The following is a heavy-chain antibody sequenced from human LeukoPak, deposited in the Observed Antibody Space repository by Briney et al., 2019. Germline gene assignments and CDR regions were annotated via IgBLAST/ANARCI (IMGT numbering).Heavy chain of an antibody. J-gene: IGHJ3*02. CDR3: ASLTTADAFDI. CDR2: IHYSGST. D-gene: IGHD3-22*01. Sequence: PSETLSLTCTVSGGSISSYYWTWIRQPPGKGLEWIGYIHYSGSTKYNPSLKSRVTISVDTSKNQFSLKVSSVTAADTAVYYCASLTTADAFDIWGQGTMVTVSS. V-gene: IGHV4-59*01. CDR1: GGSISSYY.